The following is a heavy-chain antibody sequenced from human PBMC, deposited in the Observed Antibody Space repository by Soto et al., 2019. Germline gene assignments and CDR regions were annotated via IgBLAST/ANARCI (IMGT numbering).Heavy chain of an antibody. CDR2: MSYDGSDT. Sequence: GGSQRLSCVGPGFIFSNNGMHWVRQTPGKGLEWVAFMSYDGSDTFYADSVKGRFTISRDNSKNTLFLHMSNLRAEDTAMYYCTIVRVADSALDHWGQGTLVTVSS. V-gene: IGHV3-30*02. J-gene: IGHJ4*02. CDR1: GFIFSNNG. D-gene: IGHD3-10*02. CDR3: TIVRVADSALDH.